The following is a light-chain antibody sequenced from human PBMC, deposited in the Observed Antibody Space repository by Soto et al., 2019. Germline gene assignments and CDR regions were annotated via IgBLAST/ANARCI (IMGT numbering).Light chain of an antibody. CDR1: EMISTY. CDR2: DAS. V-gene: IGKV1-5*02. CDR3: QQDNTYWT. J-gene: IGKJ1*01. Sequence: DIQMTQSPSTLSASVGDRVTIICRASEMISTYLAWYQQKPGKAPKLLIYDASNLESGVPSRFSGSGYVTEFTLTSSSLQPDDFATYCCQQDNTYWTFGQGTKVDIK.